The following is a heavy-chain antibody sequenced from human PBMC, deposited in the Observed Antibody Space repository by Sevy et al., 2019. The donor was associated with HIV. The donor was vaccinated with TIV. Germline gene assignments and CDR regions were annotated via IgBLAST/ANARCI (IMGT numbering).Heavy chain of an antibody. CDR3: ARVGAASAFDY. V-gene: IGHV3-11*06. J-gene: IGHJ4*02. CDR1: GFTFSDYY. Sequence: GGSLRLSCAASGFTFSDYYMSWIRQAPGKGLEWVSYISSSSSYTNYAASVKGRFTISRDSAKNSLYLQMNSLRAEDTAVYYCARVGAASAFDYWGQGTLVTVSS. D-gene: IGHD3-16*01. CDR2: ISSSSSYT.